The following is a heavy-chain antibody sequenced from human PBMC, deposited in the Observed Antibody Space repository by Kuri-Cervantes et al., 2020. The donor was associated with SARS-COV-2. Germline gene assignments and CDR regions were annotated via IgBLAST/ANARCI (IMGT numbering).Heavy chain of an antibody. D-gene: IGHD2/OR15-2a*01. CDR3: ARPPSNMRRAFDI. V-gene: IGHV4-59*08. CDR1: GGSINSDY. CDR2: IYYSGST. Sequence: SETLSLTCTVSGGSINSDYWSWIRQPPGKGLEWIGSIYYSGSTYYNPSLKSRVTISVDTSKNQFSLKLSSVTAADTAVYYCARPPSNMRRAFDIWGQGTMVTVSS. J-gene: IGHJ3*02.